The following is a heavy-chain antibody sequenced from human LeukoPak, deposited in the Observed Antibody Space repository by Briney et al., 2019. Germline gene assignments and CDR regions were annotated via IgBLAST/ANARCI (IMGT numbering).Heavy chain of an antibody. V-gene: IGHV3-30-3*01. Sequence: GGSLRLSCAASGFTFSSYAMRWVRQAPGKGLEWVAVISYDGSNKYYADSVKGRFTISRDNSKHTLYLQMNSLRAEDTAVYYCARALLYYFDYWGQGTLVTVSS. D-gene: IGHD1-26*01. J-gene: IGHJ4*02. CDR1: GFTFSSYA. CDR3: ARALLYYFDY. CDR2: ISYDGSNK.